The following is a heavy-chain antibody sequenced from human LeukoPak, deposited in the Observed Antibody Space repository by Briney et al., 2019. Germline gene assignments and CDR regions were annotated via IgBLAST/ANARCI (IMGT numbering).Heavy chain of an antibody. J-gene: IGHJ4*02. D-gene: IGHD2-2*02. CDR2: ISFAGNGE. V-gene: IGHV3-30*18. CDR3: AKDEVGRYCSSTSCYSRFDY. Sequence: GGSLRLSCAASGFTFSNYAMHWVRRAPGKGLEWVAVISFAGNGEFYADSVKGRFAISRDNSKNTLYLQMNSLRTEDTAMYYCAKDEVGRYCSSTSCYSRFDYWGQGTLVTVSS. CDR1: GFTFSNYA.